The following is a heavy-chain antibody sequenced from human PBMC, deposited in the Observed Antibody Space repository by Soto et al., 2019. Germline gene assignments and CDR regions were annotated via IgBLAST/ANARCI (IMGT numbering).Heavy chain of an antibody. V-gene: IGHV1-69*13. CDR2: IIPIFGTA. CDR1: GGTFSSYA. D-gene: IGHD6-13*01. J-gene: IGHJ4*02. CDR3: ARTIAAAGTWYYFDY. Sequence: SVKVSCKASGGTFSSYAISWVRQAPGQGLEWMGGIIPIFGTANYAQKFQGRVTITADESTSTAYMELSSLRSEDTAVYYCARTIAAAGTWYYFDYWGQGTLVTVSS.